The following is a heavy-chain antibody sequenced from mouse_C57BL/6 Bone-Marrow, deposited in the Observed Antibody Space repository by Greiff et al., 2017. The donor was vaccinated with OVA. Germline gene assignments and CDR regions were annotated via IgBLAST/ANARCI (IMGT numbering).Heavy chain of an antibody. J-gene: IGHJ4*01. V-gene: IGHV1-64*01. D-gene: IGHD4-1*01. CDR2: IHPNRGST. Sequence: QVQLQQPGAELVKPGASVKLSCKASGYTFTSYWMHWVKQRPGQGLEWIGMIHPNRGSTNSNAKFKSKATLTVDKSSSTAYMQLSSLTSEDSAVYYCARSTGAYAMDYWGQGTSVTVSS. CDR3: ARSTGAYAMDY. CDR1: GYTFTSYW.